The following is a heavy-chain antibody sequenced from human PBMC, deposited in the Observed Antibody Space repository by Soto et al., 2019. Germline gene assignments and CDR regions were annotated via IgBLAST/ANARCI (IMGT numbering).Heavy chain of an antibody. V-gene: IGHV1-69*14. CDR1: GGTFSSYA. D-gene: IGHD4-17*01. CDR2: IIPIFGTA. J-gene: IGHJ4*02. CDR3: ARSIYGDYGLFDY. Sequence: QVQLVQSGAEVKKPGSSVKVSCKASGGTFSSYAISWVRQAPGQGLEWMGGIIPIFGTANYAQKFQGRVTXTXDXXTSTAYRELSSLRSEDTAVYYCARSIYGDYGLFDYWGQGTLVTVSS.